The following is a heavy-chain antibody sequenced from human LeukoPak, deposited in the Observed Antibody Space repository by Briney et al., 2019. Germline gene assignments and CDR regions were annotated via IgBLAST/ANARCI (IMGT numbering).Heavy chain of an antibody. CDR1: GGSISPYY. D-gene: IGHD3-10*01. CDR3: AKDQEDNVLLWFGGLGY. V-gene: IGHV4-59*01. CDR2: IYYIGST. J-gene: IGHJ4*02. Sequence: SETLSLTCTVSGGSISPYYWSWIRQPPGKGLEWIGYIYYIGSTNYNPSLKSRVTISVDTSKNQFSLKLSSVTAADTAVYYCAKDQEDNVLLWFGGLGYWGQGTLVTVSS.